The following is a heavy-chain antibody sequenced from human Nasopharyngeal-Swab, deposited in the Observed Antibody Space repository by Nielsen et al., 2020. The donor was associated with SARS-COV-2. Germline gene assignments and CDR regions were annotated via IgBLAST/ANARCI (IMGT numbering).Heavy chain of an antibody. CDR1: GFSFSSYV. CDR3: AKDGTLRGAQFDY. V-gene: IGHV3-23*01. Sequence: GESLKISCAAAGFSFSSYVMTGVRQAPGKGLERVSGISGSGGSTYYADSVKGRFTISRDNSKNTLYLQMNSLRAEDTAVYYCAKDGTLRGAQFDYWGQGTLVTVSS. CDR2: ISGSGGST. J-gene: IGHJ4*02. D-gene: IGHD4-17*01.